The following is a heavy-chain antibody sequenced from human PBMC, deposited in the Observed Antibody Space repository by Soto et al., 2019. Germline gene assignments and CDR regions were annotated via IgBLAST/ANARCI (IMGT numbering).Heavy chain of an antibody. CDR1: GFTFSSYG. D-gene: IGHD6-19*01. J-gene: IGHJ6*04. CDR3: VKDGSSGWPYYYGMDV. V-gene: IGHV3-30*18. Sequence: QVQLVESGGGVVQPGRSLRLSCAASGFTFSSYGMHWVRQAPGKGLEWVAVISYDGSNKYYADSVKGRFTISRDNSKNTLYLPMSSLRAEDTAVYYCVKDGSSGWPYYYGMDVWGNGTTVTVSS. CDR2: ISYDGSNK.